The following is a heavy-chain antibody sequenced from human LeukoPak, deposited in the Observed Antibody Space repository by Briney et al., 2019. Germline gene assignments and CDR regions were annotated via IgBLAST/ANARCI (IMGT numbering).Heavy chain of an antibody. Sequence: GGSLRLSCAASGFTFSSYAMSWVRQAPGKGLEWVAYISGSGNSKYYADSVKGRFTISRDNAKNSLYLQINNLRADDTALYYCAKDGGYDWAYFDNWGQGTLVTVSS. CDR2: ISGSGNSK. D-gene: IGHD5-12*01. V-gene: IGHV3-23*01. J-gene: IGHJ4*02. CDR3: AKDGGYDWAYFDN. CDR1: GFTFSSYA.